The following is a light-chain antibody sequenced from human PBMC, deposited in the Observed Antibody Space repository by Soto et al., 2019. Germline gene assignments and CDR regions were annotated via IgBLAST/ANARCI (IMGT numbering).Light chain of an antibody. V-gene: IGKV3D-7*01. CDR3: QQDYNLLT. CDR1: QTVTGNY. J-gene: IGKJ4*01. Sequence: EIVLTQSPGTLSLSPGDRATLSCRASQTVTGNYLAWYHQKPGQAPRLLIHSASSRATGIPARFSGSGSGTDFTLTISSLQPEDFAVYYCQQDYNLLTFGGGTKVDIK. CDR2: SAS.